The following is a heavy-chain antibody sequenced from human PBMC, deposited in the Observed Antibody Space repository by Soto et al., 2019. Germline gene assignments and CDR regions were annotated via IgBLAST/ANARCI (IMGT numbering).Heavy chain of an antibody. V-gene: IGHV3-48*02. CDR1: GFTFSSYS. CDR3: ARDLIGKDYYDSSGSGSGY. D-gene: IGHD3-22*01. CDR2: ISSSSSTI. J-gene: IGHJ4*02. Sequence: GGSLRLSCAASGFTFSSYSMNWVRQAPGKGLEWVSYISSSSSTIYYADSVKGRFTISRDNAKNSLYLQMNSLRDEDTAVYYCARDLIGKDYYDSSGSGSGYWGQGTLVTVSS.